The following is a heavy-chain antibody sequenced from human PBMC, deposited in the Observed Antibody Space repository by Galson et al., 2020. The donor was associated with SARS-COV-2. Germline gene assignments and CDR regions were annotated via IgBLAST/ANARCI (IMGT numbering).Heavy chain of an antibody. D-gene: IGHD2-2*02. CDR2: ISGSGDTT. CDR3: AKGRSAAGTSCYNY. V-gene: IGHV3-23*01. J-gene: IGHJ4*02. Sequence: GGSLRLSCPASGFTFSNYAMSWVRQAPGKGLEWVSTISGSGDTTYYADSVKGRFTISRDNSKNTLYLQMNSLRAEDTAVYYCAKGRSAAGTSCYNYWGQGTLVTVSS. CDR1: GFTFSNYA.